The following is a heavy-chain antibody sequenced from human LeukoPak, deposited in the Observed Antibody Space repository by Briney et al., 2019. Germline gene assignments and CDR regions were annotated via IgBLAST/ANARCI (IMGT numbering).Heavy chain of an antibody. V-gene: IGHV3-7*05. CDR3: ARSARPRTIFGVVIIPRYFDY. D-gene: IGHD3-3*01. J-gene: IGHJ4*02. CDR2: IKQDGSEK. CDR1: GFTFSSYW. Sequence: GGSLRLSCKASGFTFSSYWMSWVRQAPGKGLEWVANIKQDGSEKYYVDSVKGRFTISRDNAKNSLYLQMNSLRAEDTAVYYCARSARPRTIFGVVIIPRYFDYWGQGTLVTVSS.